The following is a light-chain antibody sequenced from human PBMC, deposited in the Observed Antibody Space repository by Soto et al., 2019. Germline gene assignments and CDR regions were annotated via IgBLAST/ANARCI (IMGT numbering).Light chain of an antibody. Sequence: DIQMTQPPSTLSASVGDRVTVTCRASQSISSWLAWYQQKPGKAPKLLIYKASTLESGVPSRFSGSGSGTDFTLTISSLQPDDFATYYCQHYNTYPWTVGQGTKVDSK. CDR3: QHYNTYPWT. V-gene: IGKV1-5*03. CDR1: QSISSW. J-gene: IGKJ1*01. CDR2: KAS.